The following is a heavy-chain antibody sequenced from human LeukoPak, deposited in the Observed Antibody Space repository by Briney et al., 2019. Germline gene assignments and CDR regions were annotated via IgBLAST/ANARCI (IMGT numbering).Heavy chain of an antibody. CDR2: IYYSGST. Sequence: SETLSLTCTVSGGSISSYYWSWIRQPPGKGLEWIGYIYYSGSTNYNPSLKSRVTISVDTSKNQLSLKLSSVTAADTAVYYCARRFYDILTGPILDVWGQGTTVTVSS. CDR1: GGSISSYY. D-gene: IGHD3-9*01. V-gene: IGHV4-59*08. CDR3: ARRFYDILTGPILDV. J-gene: IGHJ6*02.